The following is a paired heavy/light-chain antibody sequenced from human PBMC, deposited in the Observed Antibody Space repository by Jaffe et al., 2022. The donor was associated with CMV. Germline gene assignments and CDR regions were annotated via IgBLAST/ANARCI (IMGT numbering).Heavy chain of an antibody. CDR2: IDWDDVK. V-gene: IGHV2-70*20. CDR3: ARIRASVDYSGVYDWAHFDY. Sequence: QVTLRESGPALVNSTQTLTLTCTFSGFSLSSGGMCVSWVRQSPGKALEWLALIDWDDVKFYSTSLKTRLTISKDTSKNQVVLTMTNMGPVDTATYYCARIRASVDYSGVYDWAHFDYWGQGTLVTVSS. D-gene: IGHD1-26*01. J-gene: IGHJ4*02. CDR1: GFSLSSGGMC.
Light chain of an antibody. J-gene: IGKJ3*01. CDR1: QNIRHF. Sequence: DIQMTQSPSPMSASVGDRVTITCRASQNIRHFLNWYQQKPGRAPTVLIYDASNLQSGVPSRFSGSGSGTHFTLIISSLQPEDFATYYCQQSYSTPFTFGPGTKVDI. CDR3: QQSYSTPFT. CDR2: DAS. V-gene: IGKV1-39*01.